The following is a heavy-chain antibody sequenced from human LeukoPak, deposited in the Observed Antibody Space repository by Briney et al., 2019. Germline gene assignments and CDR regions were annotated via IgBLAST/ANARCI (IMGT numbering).Heavy chain of an antibody. V-gene: IGHV3-21*01. Sequence: KAGGSLRLSCAASGFTFSSYSMNWVRQAPGKGLEWVSSISSSSSYIYYADSVKGRFTISRDNAKNSLYLQMNSLRAEDTAVYYCAKLGITMIGGVWGKGTTVTISS. CDR3: AKLGITMIGGV. CDR2: ISSSSSYI. D-gene: IGHD3-10*02. CDR1: GFTFSSYS. J-gene: IGHJ6*04.